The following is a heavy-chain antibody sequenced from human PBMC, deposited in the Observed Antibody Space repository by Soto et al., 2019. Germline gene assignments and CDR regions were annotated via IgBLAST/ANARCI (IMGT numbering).Heavy chain of an antibody. D-gene: IGHD2-8*01. Sequence: SVKVSCKASGFTFTSSAFQWVRQARGQRLEWIGWIAVGSGYTNYAQRFQDRVTLTRDMSTATTYVELSRLTSEDTAIYYCAADATAWQQMVPSDYWGQGTLVTVSS. CDR1: GFTFTSSA. CDR2: IAVGSGYT. V-gene: IGHV1-58*01. J-gene: IGHJ4*02. CDR3: AADATAWQQMVPSDY.